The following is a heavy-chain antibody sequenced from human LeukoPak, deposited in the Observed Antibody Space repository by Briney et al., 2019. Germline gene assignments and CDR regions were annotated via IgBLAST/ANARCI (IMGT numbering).Heavy chain of an antibody. J-gene: IGHJ4*02. CDR2: ISWNSNSI. D-gene: IGHD1-26*01. V-gene: IGHV3-9*01. Sequence: SGISWNSNSIGYADSVKGRFTISRDNTKNSLYLQINSLRAEDTALYYCAKDTQRSPTTPHGWGQGTLVTVSS. CDR3: AKDTQRSPTTPHG.